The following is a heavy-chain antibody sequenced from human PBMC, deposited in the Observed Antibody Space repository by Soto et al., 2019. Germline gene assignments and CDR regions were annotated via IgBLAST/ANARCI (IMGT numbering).Heavy chain of an antibody. J-gene: IGHJ2*01. CDR1: GFSLRSSAVG. CDR2: IYWDDDK. V-gene: IGHV2-5*02. D-gene: IGHD5-12*01. CDR3: ARRWGSGNDFNWCFDL. Sequence: QITLKESGPTLVKPTQTLTLTCTFSGFSLRSSAVGVGWIRQPPGKALEWLALIYWDDDKRYSPSLKSRLTITKDTSKTQVVLTMTKMDPVDTATYDCARRWGSGNDFNWCFDLWGRGTLVTVSS.